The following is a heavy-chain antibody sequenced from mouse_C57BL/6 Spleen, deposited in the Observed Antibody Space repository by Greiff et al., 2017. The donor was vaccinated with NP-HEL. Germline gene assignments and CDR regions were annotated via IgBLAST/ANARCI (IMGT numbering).Heavy chain of an antibody. J-gene: IGHJ3*01. CDR3: ARSSPIYDGYYDFAY. D-gene: IGHD2-3*01. CDR2: IDPSDSET. V-gene: IGHV1-52*01. CDR1: GYTFTSYW. Sequence: VQLQQPGAELVRPGSSVKLSCKASGYTFTSYWMHWVKQRPIQGLEWIGNIDPSDSETHYNQKFKDKATLTVDKSSSTAYMQLSSLTSEDSAVYYCARSSPIYDGYYDFAYWGQGTLVTVSA.